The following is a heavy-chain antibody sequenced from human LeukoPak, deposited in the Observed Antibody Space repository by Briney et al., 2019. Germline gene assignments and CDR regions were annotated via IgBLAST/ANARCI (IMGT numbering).Heavy chain of an antibody. CDR3: ARADCSSISCLNAFDI. V-gene: IGHV1-69*05. CDR1: GGTFSSYA. CDR2: IIPIFGTA. D-gene: IGHD2-2*01. Sequence: ASVKVSCKASGGTFSSYAISWVRQAPGQGLEWMGRIIPIFGTANSAQRFQVRVTMTRDTSISTAYMELSRLRSDDTAVYYCARADCSSISCLNAFDIWGQGTMVTVSS. J-gene: IGHJ3*02.